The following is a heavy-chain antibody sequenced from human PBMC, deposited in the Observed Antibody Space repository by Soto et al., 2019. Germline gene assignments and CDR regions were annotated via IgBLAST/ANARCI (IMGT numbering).Heavy chain of an antibody. CDR2: IIPILGIA. D-gene: IGHD4-17*01. J-gene: IGHJ4*02. CDR3: ARERIDGDQAVDY. CDR1: GGTFSSYT. Sequence: QVQLVQSGAEVKKPGSSVKVSCKASGGTFSSYTISWVRQAPGQGLEWMGRIIPILGIANYAQKFQGRVTITADKSTSTAYMELSSLRSEDTAVYYCARERIDGDQAVDYWGQGTLVNVSS. V-gene: IGHV1-69*08.